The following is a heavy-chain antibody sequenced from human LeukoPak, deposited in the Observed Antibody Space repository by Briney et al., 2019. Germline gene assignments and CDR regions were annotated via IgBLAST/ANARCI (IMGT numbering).Heavy chain of an antibody. D-gene: IGHD1-26*01. CDR3: ARSLVGATSSCFDI. Sequence: GRSLRLSCAASGFTFSSYAMHWVRQAPGKGLEWVAVISYDGSNKYYADSVKGRFTISRDNAKNSLYLQMNSLRAEDTAVYYCARSLVGATSSCFDIWGQGTMVTVSS. J-gene: IGHJ3*02. CDR1: GFTFSSYA. CDR2: ISYDGSNK. V-gene: IGHV3-30-3*01.